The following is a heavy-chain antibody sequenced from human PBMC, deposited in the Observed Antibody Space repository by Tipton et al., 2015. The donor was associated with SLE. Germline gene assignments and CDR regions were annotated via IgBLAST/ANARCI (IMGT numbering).Heavy chain of an antibody. V-gene: IGHV4-34*01. D-gene: IGHD2-15*01. CDR3: ARNHGGSPFDY. CDR1: GGSFSGYY. CDR2: INHSGST. Sequence: TLSLTCAVYGGSFSGYYWSWIRQPPGKGLEWIGEINHSGSTNYNPSLKSRVTISVDTSKNQFSLKLSSVTAADTAVYYCARNHGGSPFDYWGQGTLGT. J-gene: IGHJ4*02.